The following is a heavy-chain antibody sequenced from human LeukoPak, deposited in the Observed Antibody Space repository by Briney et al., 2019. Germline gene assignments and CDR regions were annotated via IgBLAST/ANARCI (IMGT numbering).Heavy chain of an antibody. CDR1: GYSLASGYY. V-gene: IGHV4-38-2*02. Sequence: SETLSLTCSVSGYSLASGYYWGWIRQSPGKGLEWIGSVYHDGSTYYNPSLKSRVTVSADTSKNQISLSLSSVTATDTAVYYCARGLWFGEYYFDYWGQGTLVTVSS. CDR2: VYHDGST. D-gene: IGHD3-10*01. CDR3: ARGLWFGEYYFDY. J-gene: IGHJ4*02.